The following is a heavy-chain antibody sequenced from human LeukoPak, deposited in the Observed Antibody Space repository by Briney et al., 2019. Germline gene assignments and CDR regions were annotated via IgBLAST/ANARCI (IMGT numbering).Heavy chain of an antibody. CDR1: GASVGSSSYY. J-gene: IGHJ3*01. CDR2: ACYTGDT. Sequence: ASETLCLTCTVSGASVGSSSYYWGWVRQPPGKGLEWIGTACYTGDTYYSPSLKSRLSVSVDTSKNQLSLKLISVTAADTAVYYCARAWQWRLVCDAFVVWGQGTMVSVSS. CDR3: ARAWQWRLVCDAFVV. V-gene: IGHV4-39*07. D-gene: IGHD6-19*01.